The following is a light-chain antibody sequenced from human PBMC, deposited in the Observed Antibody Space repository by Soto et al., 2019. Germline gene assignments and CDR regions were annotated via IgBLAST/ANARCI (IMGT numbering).Light chain of an antibody. CDR1: QSISSW. V-gene: IGKV1-5*01. J-gene: IGKJ4*01. CDR3: QRYNSDPKP. Sequence: DIQMTQSPSTLSTSVGDRVTITCRASQSISSWLAWYQQKPGKAPKLLIYDASSLQSGVPSRFSGSRSGTDFTLTISSLQPEDVATYYCQRYNSDPKPFGGGTKVDIK. CDR2: DAS.